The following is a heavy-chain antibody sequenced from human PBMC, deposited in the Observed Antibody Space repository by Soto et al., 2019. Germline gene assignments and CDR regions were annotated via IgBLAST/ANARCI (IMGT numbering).Heavy chain of an antibody. D-gene: IGHD2-15*01. CDR2: IGIAGDT. J-gene: IGHJ4*02. Sequence: EVQLVESGGGLVQPGGSLRLSCAASGFTFSRYDMHWVRQVTGKGLEWVSAIGIAGDTYYPGSVKGRFTISRENAKNSLYLQMNSLRAGDTAVYYCARVGLSDCSGGSCYSCDYWGQGTLVTVSS. CDR3: ARVGLSDCSGGSCYSCDY. CDR1: GFTFSRYD. V-gene: IGHV3-13*01.